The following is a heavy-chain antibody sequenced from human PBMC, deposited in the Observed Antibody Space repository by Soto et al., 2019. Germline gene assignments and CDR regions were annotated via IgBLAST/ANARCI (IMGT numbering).Heavy chain of an antibody. V-gene: IGHV4-30-4*01. J-gene: IGHJ4*02. CDR2: IYYSGST. CDR1: GGSISSGDYY. Sequence: QVQLQESGPGLVKPSQTLSLTCTVSGGSISSGDYYWSWIRQPPGKGLEWIGYIYYSGSTYYNPSLKIRVTISVATSKTQFSLKLSSVTAAATAVYYCARAQGSGFLVSWGQGTLVTVSS. D-gene: IGHD3-10*01. CDR3: ARAQGSGFLVS.